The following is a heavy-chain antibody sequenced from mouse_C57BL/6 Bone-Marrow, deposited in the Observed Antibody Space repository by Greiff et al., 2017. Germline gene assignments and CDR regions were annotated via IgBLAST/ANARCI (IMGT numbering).Heavy chain of an antibody. CDR3: ARYSSGYGHYYAMDY. D-gene: IGHD3-2*02. CDR1: GYTFTSYW. J-gene: IGHJ4*01. Sequence: QVQLQQPGAELVKPGASVKLSCKASGYTFTSYWMHWVKQRPGQGLEWIGMIHPNSGSTNYNEKFKSKATLTVDKSSSTAYMQLSSLTSEDSAVYYCARYSSGYGHYYAMDYWGQGTSVTVSS. V-gene: IGHV1-64*01. CDR2: IHPNSGST.